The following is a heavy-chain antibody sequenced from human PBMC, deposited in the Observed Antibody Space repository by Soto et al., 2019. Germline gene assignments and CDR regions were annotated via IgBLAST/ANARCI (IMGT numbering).Heavy chain of an antibody. V-gene: IGHV1-8*01. J-gene: IGHJ6*02. CDR2: MNPNSGNT. D-gene: IGHD3-3*01. CDR3: ARGHRPRYYDFWSGYYGPFVGDYGMDV. Sequence: ASVKVSRKASGYTFTSYDINWVRQATGQGLEGMGWMNPNSGNTGYAQKFQGRVTMTRNNSISTAYMELSSLRSEDTAVYYCARGHRPRYYDFWSGYYGPFVGDYGMDVWGQGTTVTVSS. CDR1: GYTFTSYD.